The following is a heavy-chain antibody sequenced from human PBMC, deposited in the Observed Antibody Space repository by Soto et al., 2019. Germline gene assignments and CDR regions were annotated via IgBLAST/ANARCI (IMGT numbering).Heavy chain of an antibody. CDR2: IIPIFGTA. D-gene: IGHD4-17*01. Sequence: ASVKVSCKASGGTFSSYAISWVRQAPGQGLEWMGGIIPIFGTANYAQKFQGRVTITADESTSTAYMELSSLRSEDTAVYYCATDRRDYGGNSVYFDYWGQGTLVTVSS. V-gene: IGHV1-69*13. J-gene: IGHJ4*02. CDR3: ATDRRDYGGNSVYFDY. CDR1: GGTFSSYA.